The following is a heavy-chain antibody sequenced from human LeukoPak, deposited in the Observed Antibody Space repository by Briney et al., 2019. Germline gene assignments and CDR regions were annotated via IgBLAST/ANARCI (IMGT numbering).Heavy chain of an antibody. CDR2: IWYGGSNK. J-gene: IGHJ6*03. CDR3: GKDSYYDRSGYLNYYMDV. Sequence: GGSLRLSCAASGFTFSSYGMHWVRQAPGKGLEWVSVIWYGGSNKYYADSVKGRFTISRDNSKNTLYLQMNSLRAEDTAVYYCGKDSYYDRSGYLNYYMDVWGKGTTVTVSS. D-gene: IGHD3-22*01. V-gene: IGHV3-33*06. CDR1: GFTFSSYG.